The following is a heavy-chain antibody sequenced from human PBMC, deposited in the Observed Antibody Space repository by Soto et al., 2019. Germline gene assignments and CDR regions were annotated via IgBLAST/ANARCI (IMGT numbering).Heavy chain of an antibody. D-gene: IGHD3-10*01. CDR3: ARRGLLLWFGELFHDAFDI. CDR2: INPNTGNT. J-gene: IGHJ3*02. Sequence: GASVKVSCKASGYTFTSYDINWVRQATGQGLEWMGSINPNTGNTVYAPKFQGRVTMTRNTSISTAYMELRSLRSDDTAVYYCARRGLLLWFGELFHDAFDIWGQGTMVTVS. V-gene: IGHV1-8*01. CDR1: GYTFTSYD.